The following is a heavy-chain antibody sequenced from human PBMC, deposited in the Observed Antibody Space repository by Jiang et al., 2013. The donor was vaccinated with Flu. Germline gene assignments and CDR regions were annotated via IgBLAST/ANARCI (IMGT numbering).Heavy chain of an antibody. CDR2: IYHSGTT. Sequence: GSGLVKPSGTLSLTCAVSGGSISSTNWWSWVRQPPGKGLEWIGEIYHSGTTYYKPSLKSRVTISIDESKNHFSLNLDSVTAADTAVYYCAARSIGWYNYWGRGTLVTVSS. CDR1: GGSISSTNW. V-gene: IGHV4-4*02. CDR3: AARSIGWYNY. D-gene: IGHD6-19*01. J-gene: IGHJ4*02.